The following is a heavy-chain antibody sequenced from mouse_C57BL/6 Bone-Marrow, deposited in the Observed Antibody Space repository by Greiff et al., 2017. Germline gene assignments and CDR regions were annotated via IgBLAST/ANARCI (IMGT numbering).Heavy chain of an antibody. V-gene: IGHV2-2*01. D-gene: IGHD2-3*01. CDR1: GFSLTSYG. J-gene: IGHJ3*01. Sequence: VQLQQSGPGLVQPSQSLSITCTVSGFSLTSYGVHWVRQSPGKGLEWLGVIWSGGSTDYNAAFISRMSINKDNSTSQVFFKMNSLQADDTAIYSCARPIYDGYPLAYWGQGTLVTVSA. CDR3: ARPIYDGYPLAY. CDR2: IWSGGST.